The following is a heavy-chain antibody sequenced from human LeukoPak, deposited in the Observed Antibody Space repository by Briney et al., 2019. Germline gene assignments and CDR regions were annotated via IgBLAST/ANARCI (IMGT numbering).Heavy chain of an antibody. Sequence: SGTLSLTCAVSGGSISSSNWWSWVRPPPGKGLEWIGEIYHSGSTNYNPSLKSRVTISVDKSKNQFSLKLSSVTAADTAVYYCARVLTDYDILTGSNWFDPWGQGTLVTVSS. CDR3: ARVLTDYDILTGSNWFDP. CDR2: IYHSGST. CDR1: GGSISSSNW. J-gene: IGHJ5*02. D-gene: IGHD3-9*01. V-gene: IGHV4-4*02.